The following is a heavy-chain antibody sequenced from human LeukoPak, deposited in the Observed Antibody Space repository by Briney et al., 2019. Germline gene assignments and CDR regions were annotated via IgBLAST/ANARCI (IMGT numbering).Heavy chain of an antibody. V-gene: IGHV4-38-2*01. CDR3: ARLGTMIVVA. J-gene: IGHJ5*02. CDR2: IYHSGST. Sequence: PSETLSLTCAVSGYSISSGYYWGWIRQPPGKGLEWIGSIYHSGSTYYNPSLKSRVTISVDTSKNQFSLKLSSVTAADTAVYYCARLGTMIVVAWGQGTLVTVSS. CDR1: GYSISSGYY. D-gene: IGHD3-22*01.